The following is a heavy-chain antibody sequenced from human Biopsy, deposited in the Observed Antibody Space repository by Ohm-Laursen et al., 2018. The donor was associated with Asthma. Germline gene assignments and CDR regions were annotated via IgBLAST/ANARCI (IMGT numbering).Heavy chain of an antibody. J-gene: IGHJ4*02. D-gene: IGHD6-13*01. CDR1: PGSISDYY. CDR2: VYSTGST. Sequence: PPGTLSLTCTASPGSISDYYWNWIRQFPGKGLEWIGYVYSTGSTRYNPSLKSRVTISVDTSIDQVSLRLSSVTAADTAMYYCARATSTWSQSGPHYFDHWGQGALVTVSS. V-gene: IGHV4-59*01. CDR3: ARATSTWSQSGPHYFDH.